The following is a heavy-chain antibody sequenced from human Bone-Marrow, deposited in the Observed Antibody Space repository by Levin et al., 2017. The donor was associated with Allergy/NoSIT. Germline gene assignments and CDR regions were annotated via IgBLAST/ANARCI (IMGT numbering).Heavy chain of an antibody. CDR2: ISGSGGST. Sequence: GESLKISCAASGFTFSSYAMSWVRQAPGKGLEWVSAISGSGGSTYYADSVKGRFTISRDNSKNTLYLQMNSLRAEDTAVYYCAKSLTYYDFWSGYYKNYYYYMDVWGKGTTVTVSS. V-gene: IGHV3-23*01. D-gene: IGHD3-3*01. CDR1: GFTFSSYA. J-gene: IGHJ6*03. CDR3: AKSLTYYDFWSGYYKNYYYYMDV.